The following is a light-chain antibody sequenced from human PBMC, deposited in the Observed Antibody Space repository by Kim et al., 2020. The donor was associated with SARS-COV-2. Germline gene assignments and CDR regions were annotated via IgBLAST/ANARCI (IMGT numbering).Light chain of an antibody. J-gene: IGKJ1*01. CDR1: QSVSSN. Sequence: EIVMTQSPATLSVSPGARATLSCRASQSVSSNLAWYQQTPGQAPKLLIYGASTRATGIPARFSGSGSGTEFTLTINSLQSEDFAVYYCQQYDNWPGTFGQRTKVDIK. V-gene: IGKV3-15*01. CDR2: GAS. CDR3: QQYDNWPGT.